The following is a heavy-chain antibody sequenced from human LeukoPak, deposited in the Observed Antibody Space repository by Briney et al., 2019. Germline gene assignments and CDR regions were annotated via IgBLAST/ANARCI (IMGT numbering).Heavy chain of an antibody. CDR1: GGSISSYY. D-gene: IGHD1-26*01. CDR2: IYYSGST. CDR3: ARGFGIVGATPFDY. J-gene: IGHJ4*02. V-gene: IGHV4-59*08. Sequence: PSETLSLTCTVSGGSISSYYWSWIRQPPGKGLEWIGYIYYSGSTNYNPSLKSRVTISVDTSKNQFSLKLSSVTAADTAVYYCARGFGIVGATPFDYWGQGTLVTVSS.